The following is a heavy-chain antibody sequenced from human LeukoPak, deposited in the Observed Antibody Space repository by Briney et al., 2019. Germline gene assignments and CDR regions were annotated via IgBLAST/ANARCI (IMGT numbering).Heavy chain of an antibody. J-gene: IGHJ4*02. CDR2: IYHSTST. D-gene: IGHD6-19*01. V-gene: IGHV4-61*01. Sequence: KPSETLSLTCTVSGGSVTSGRYYWSWIRQPPGKGLEWIGYIYHSTSTNYNPSLKSRVTISVDTSKNQFSLKLSSVTAADTAVYYCARHSAGIAVAGMNYWGQGTLVTVSS. CDR3: ARHSAGIAVAGMNY. CDR1: GGSVTSGRYY.